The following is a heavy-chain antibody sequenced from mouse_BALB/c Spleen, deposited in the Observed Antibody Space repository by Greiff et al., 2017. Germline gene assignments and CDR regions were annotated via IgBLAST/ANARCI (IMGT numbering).Heavy chain of an antibody. D-gene: IGHD1-1*01. Sequence: EVQGVESGGGLVKPGGSLKLSCAASGFTFSSYAMSWVRQSPEKRLEWVAEISSGGSYTYYPDTVTGRFTISRDNAKNTLYLEMSSLRSEDTAMYYCARGGVITTVVDWYFDVWGAGTTVTVSS. CDR3: ARGGVITTVVDWYFDV. V-gene: IGHV5-9-4*01. CDR2: ISSGGSYT. CDR1: GFTFSSYA. J-gene: IGHJ1*01.